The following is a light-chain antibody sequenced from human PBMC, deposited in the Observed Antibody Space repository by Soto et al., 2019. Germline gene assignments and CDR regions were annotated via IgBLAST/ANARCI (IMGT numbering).Light chain of an antibody. Sequence: QSALTQPASVSGSPGQSITMSCAGTSDDVGGYNYVSWYQQHPGEVPKLIIFEVSNRPPGVSNRFSGSKSGNTASLTISGLQAEDEADYYCSSYTSFSTYVFGTGTKLTVL. V-gene: IGLV2-14*01. J-gene: IGLJ1*01. CDR1: SDDVGGYNY. CDR2: EVS. CDR3: SSYTSFSTYV.